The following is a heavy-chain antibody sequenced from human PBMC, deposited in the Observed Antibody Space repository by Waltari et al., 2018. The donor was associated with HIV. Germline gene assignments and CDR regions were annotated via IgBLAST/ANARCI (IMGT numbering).Heavy chain of an antibody. CDR2: TSASGGTT. D-gene: IGHD2-2*01. Sequence: EVQLLESGGGLVQPGGSLGLSCAASGFTFSSYAMSWVRQTPGKGLEWVSSTSASGGTTYYADSVKGRFTISRDNSKNTLYLQMNSLRGEDTALYYCAKEPREYCGSTGCPNWVDSWGQGTLVTVSS. CDR3: AKEPREYCGSTGCPNWVDS. J-gene: IGHJ5*01. V-gene: IGHV3-23*01. CDR1: GFTFSSYA.